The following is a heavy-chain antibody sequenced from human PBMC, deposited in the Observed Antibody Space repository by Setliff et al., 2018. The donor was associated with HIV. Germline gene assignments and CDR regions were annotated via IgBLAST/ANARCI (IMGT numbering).Heavy chain of an antibody. CDR1: GYSIRDNFF. V-gene: IGHV4-38-2*02. Sequence: SETLSLTCAVSGYSIRDNFFWGWIRQPPGKGLEWVGNVYYNWATYYNPSLKNRVTISVDTSKNQFSLRLTSVTAADTAVYYCAREPDYWGQGILVTVSS. CDR2: VYYNWAT. CDR3: AREPDY. J-gene: IGHJ4*02.